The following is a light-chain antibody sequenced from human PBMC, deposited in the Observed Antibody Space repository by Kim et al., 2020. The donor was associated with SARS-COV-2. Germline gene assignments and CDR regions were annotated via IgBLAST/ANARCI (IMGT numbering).Light chain of an antibody. Sequence: TTLTQSPPLLSATPGDAVTIACRAGENIDDDVNWYQQRPGAPPILLIQEASALGPGVSSRFTGSGYGTDFTLTINDIKFEDAAFYFCLQHDNFPITFGQGTKLEI. V-gene: IGKV5-2*01. CDR2: EAS. CDR1: ENIDDD. J-gene: IGKJ2*01. CDR3: LQHDNFPIT.